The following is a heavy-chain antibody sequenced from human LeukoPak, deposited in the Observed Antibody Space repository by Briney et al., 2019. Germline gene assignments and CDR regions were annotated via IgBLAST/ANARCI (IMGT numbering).Heavy chain of an antibody. CDR1: GYTFRGYY. V-gene: IGHV1-2*02. J-gene: IGHJ5*02. Sequence: ASVKVSCKASGYTFRGYYIHWVRQVPGQGLELMGWINPNTGGTKYAQNFQGRVTVTGGTSITTAYMELTGLRYDDTAVYYCARGPSMLREVRFDPWGQGTLVTVSS. CDR2: INPNTGGT. D-gene: IGHD3-10*01. CDR3: ARGPSMLREVRFDP.